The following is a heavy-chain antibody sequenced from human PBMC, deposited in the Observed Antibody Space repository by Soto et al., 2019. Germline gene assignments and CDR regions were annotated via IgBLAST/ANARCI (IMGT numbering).Heavy chain of an antibody. J-gene: IGHJ5*02. D-gene: IGHD2-21*02. V-gene: IGHV3-73*01. CDR3: TSQYSGGDCSRVEP. Sequence: GGSLRLSCAASGFTLSGSRIHWVRQASGKGLEWVGRIRSEADSYATAYAASVRGRFTISRDDSKNTAYLQMNSLKTEDTAVYYCTSQYSGGDCSRVEPWGQGTLVTVSS. CDR2: IRSEADSYAT. CDR1: GFTLSGSR.